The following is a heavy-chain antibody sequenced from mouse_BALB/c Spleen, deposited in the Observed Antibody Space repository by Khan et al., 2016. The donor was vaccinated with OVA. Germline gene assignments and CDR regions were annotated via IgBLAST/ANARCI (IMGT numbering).Heavy chain of an antibody. CDR2: IDPANGNT. Sequence: EVQLQESGAELVKPGASVKLSCTASGFNIKDTYMHWVKQRPEQGLEWIGRIDPANGNTKYDPKFQGKAPITADTSSNKAYLQLSSPTSEDTAVYYWASDYRYDRTVDYWGQGTTLTVSS. V-gene: IGHV14-3*02. D-gene: IGHD2-14*01. CDR1: GFNIKDTY. CDR3: ASDYRYDRTVDY. J-gene: IGHJ2*01.